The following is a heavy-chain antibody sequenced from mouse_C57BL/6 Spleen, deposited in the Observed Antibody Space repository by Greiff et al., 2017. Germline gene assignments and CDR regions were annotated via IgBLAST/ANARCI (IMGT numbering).Heavy chain of an antibody. D-gene: IGHD1-1*01. V-gene: IGHV1-52*01. CDR2: IDPSDSET. CDR3: ARGDYYGSSYYA. J-gene: IGHJ4*01. Sequence: VQLQQPGAELVRPGSSVKLSCKASGYTFTSYWMHWVKQRPIQGLEWIGNIDPSDSETHYNQKFKDKATLTVDKSSSPAYMQLSSLTSEDSAVYYCARGDYYGSSYYAWGQGTSVTVSS. CDR1: GYTFTSYW.